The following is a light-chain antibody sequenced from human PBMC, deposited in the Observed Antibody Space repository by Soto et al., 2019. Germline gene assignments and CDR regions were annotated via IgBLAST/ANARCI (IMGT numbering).Light chain of an antibody. J-gene: IGKJ1*01. CDR2: GTS. V-gene: IGKV3-15*01. CDR1: QSVSSN. CDR3: QQYNKWPLWT. Sequence: EIVMTQSPATLSVSPGERATLSCRASQSVSSNLVWYQQKPGQAPRLLIYGTSTRGTGSPARFSGSGSGTEFALTITSLQSEDIAVYHCQQYNKWPLWTFGQGTKVEIK.